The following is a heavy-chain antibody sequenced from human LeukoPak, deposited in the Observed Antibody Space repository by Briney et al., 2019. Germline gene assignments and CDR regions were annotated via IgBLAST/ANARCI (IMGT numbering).Heavy chain of an antibody. V-gene: IGHV3-66*01. CDR1: GFTVTSNY. D-gene: IGHD4-17*01. Sequence: GSLRLSCVVSGFTVTSNYMSWVRQAPGKGLEWVSVIYSGGTTNYADSVKGRFTVYRDNSKNTLYLQMNSLRAEDTAVYYCASKLTSGYWGQGTLVTVSS. CDR3: ASKLTSGY. J-gene: IGHJ4*02. CDR2: IYSGGTT.